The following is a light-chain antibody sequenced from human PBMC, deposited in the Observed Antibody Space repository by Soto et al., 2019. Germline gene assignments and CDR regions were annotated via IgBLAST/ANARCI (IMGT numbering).Light chain of an antibody. V-gene: IGKV1-5*03. CDR2: RGS. J-gene: IGKJ2*01. CDR3: QQFNVYPYT. CDR1: QSIGNW. Sequence: DIQMTQSPSTLSASVGDTVTITCRASQSIGNWMAWYQQTPGKAPNLLIYRGSSLQSGVPSRFSGSGSGTEFTLTIGSLQPDDFAVYYCQQFNVYPYTFGRGTKLEIK.